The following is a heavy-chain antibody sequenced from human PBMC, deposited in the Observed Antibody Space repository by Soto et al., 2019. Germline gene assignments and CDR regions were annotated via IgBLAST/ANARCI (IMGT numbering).Heavy chain of an antibody. V-gene: IGHV1-69*12. D-gene: IGHD4-4*01. Sequence: QVQLVQSGAEMKEPGSSVKVSCKTSGGTFSSSAISWLRQAPGQGLEWMGGIIPLFRTPDYAQKFQGRVTIAADESTSTAYMALSSLRSEDPAVYYCARDNDRLQLGGNYYYILDVWGQGTTITVSS. CDR3: ARDNDRLQLGGNYYYILDV. CDR1: GGTFSSSA. J-gene: IGHJ6*02. CDR2: IIPLFRTP.